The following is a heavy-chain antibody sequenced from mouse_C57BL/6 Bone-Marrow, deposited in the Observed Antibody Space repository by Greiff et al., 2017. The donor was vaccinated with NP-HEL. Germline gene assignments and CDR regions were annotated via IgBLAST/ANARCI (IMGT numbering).Heavy chain of an antibody. J-gene: IGHJ1*03. Sequence: DVKLVESGGGLVKPGGSLKLSCAASGFTFSSYAMSWVRQTPEKRLEWVATISDGGSYTYYPDNVKGRFTISRDNAKNNLYLQMSHLKSEDTAMYYCARDPLRYVLWYFDVWGTGTTVTVSS. V-gene: IGHV5-4*01. CDR2: ISDGGSYT. CDR3: ARDPLRYVLWYFDV. CDR1: GFTFSSYA. D-gene: IGHD1-1*01.